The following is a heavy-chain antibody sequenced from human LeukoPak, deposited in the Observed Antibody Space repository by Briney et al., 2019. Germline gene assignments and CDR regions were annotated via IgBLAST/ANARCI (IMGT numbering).Heavy chain of an antibody. D-gene: IGHD5-24*01. V-gene: IGHV4-59*01. CDR3: ARVYGYNFYYFDY. CDR1: GGSISSYY. Sequence: SETLSLTCTVSGGSISSYYWSWIRQPPGKGLEWIAYLYYSGNTNYNPSLKSRATISVDTSKNQFSRKLTSVTAADTAVYYCARVYGYNFYYFDYWGQGILVTVSS. J-gene: IGHJ4*02. CDR2: LYYSGNT.